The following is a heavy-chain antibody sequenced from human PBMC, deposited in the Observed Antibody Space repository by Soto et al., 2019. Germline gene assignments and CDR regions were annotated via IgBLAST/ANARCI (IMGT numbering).Heavy chain of an antibody. CDR3: ARDSVGISSPGVY. D-gene: IGHD2-21*01. J-gene: IGHJ4*02. V-gene: IGHV4-4*07. CDR2: IYTSGTT. CDR1: GYSINVYY. Sequence: XDTLSLTCTVAGYSINVYYWTWIRQPAGKGLEWIGRIYTSGTTSYNPSLKSRVTMSLDTSKNQFSLRLTSVTAADTAVYYCARDSVGISSPGVYWGRGTLVTVSS.